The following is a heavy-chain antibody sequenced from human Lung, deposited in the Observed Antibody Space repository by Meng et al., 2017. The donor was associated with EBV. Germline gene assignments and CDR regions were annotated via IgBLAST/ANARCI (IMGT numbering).Heavy chain of an antibody. J-gene: IGHJ4*02. CDR2: INTNTGKP. V-gene: IGHV7-4-1*02. D-gene: IGHD6-25*01. Sequence: QVQLVPSGAEVMKPGASVKVSCKASGDTFTYYHIHWVRQAPGQGLEWMGWINTNTGKPTYAQGLTGRFVFSLDTSVSTAYLQISSLKAEDTAVYYCARDSEAADYWGQGTLVTVYS. CDR1: GDTFTYYH. CDR3: ARDSEAADY.